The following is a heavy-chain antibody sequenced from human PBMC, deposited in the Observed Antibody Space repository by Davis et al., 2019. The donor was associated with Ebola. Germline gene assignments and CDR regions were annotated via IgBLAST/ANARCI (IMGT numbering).Heavy chain of an antibody. CDR3: ARDQGEGVGAYSDAFDI. CDR1: VARVSTHSSA. D-gene: IGHD1-26*01. V-gene: IGHV6-1*01. J-gene: IGHJ3*02. CDR2: TCYRSRWSN. Sequence: SQTLSLTCAISVARVSTHSSARYWPRQSPPRGPEWPGRTCYRSRWSNDYAFSMKSRISINPDTSKNQFSLQMNSVTPEATAVYYCARDQGEGVGAYSDAFDIWGQGTMVTVSS.